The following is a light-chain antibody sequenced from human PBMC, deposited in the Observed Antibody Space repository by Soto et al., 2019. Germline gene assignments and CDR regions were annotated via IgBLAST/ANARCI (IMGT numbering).Light chain of an antibody. CDR2: VAS. CDR3: QQYTNWPPT. Sequence: EIVMTQSPATLSVSPGERATLSCRASQSVTSNLAWYQQKPGQAPRLLIYVASTRATGIPARFSGSGSGTEFTPTISSLQSEDFAVYYCQQYTNWPPTFGQGTRLEIK. J-gene: IGKJ5*01. V-gene: IGKV3-15*01. CDR1: QSVTSN.